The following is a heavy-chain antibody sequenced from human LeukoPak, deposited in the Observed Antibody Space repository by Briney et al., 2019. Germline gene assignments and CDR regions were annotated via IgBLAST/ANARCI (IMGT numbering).Heavy chain of an antibody. CDR2: IWFGGDNK. CDR3: AREGGEEN. V-gene: IGHV3-33*01. D-gene: IGHD3-16*01. Sequence: GGSLRLSCAASGFILSSYGMHWVRQAPGRGLEWVAVIWFGGDNKYYADSVKGRFPISRDNSKNTLYLQMNSLRAEDTAVYYCAREGGEENWGQGTLVTVSS. J-gene: IGHJ4*02. CDR1: GFILSSYG.